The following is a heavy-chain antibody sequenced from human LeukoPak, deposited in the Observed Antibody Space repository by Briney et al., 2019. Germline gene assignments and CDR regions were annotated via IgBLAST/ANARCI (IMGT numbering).Heavy chain of an antibody. CDR3: AKAPPYCGGDCYAFDY. Sequence: PGGSLRLSCAASGFTFSSYAMSWVRQAPGKGLEWVSAISGSGGSTYYADSVKGRFTISRDNSKNTLCLQMNSLRAEDTAVYYCAKAPPYCGGDCYAFDYWGQGTLVTVSS. J-gene: IGHJ4*02. CDR2: ISGSGGST. CDR1: GFTFSSYA. D-gene: IGHD2-21*02. V-gene: IGHV3-23*01.